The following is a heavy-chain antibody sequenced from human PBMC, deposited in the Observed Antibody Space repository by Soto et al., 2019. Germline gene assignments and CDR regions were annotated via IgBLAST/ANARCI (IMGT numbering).Heavy chain of an antibody. V-gene: IGHV1-24*01. CDR3: ATVNYYGSGSYGY. Sequence: ASVKVSCKASGYTFTSYDINWVRQAPGKGLEWMGGFDPEDGETIYAQKFQGRVTMTEDTSTDTAYMELSSLRSEDTAVYYCATVNYYGSGSYGYWGQGTLVTVSS. D-gene: IGHD3-10*01. CDR1: GYTFTSYD. J-gene: IGHJ4*02. CDR2: FDPEDGET.